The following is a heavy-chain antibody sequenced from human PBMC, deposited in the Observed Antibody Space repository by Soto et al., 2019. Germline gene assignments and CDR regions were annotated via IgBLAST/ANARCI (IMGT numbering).Heavy chain of an antibody. J-gene: IGHJ3*02. V-gene: IGHV3-48*01. D-gene: IGHD3-3*01. CDR2: ISSSSSTI. CDR3: ARDVRTIFGVVIIVDPHIGDAFDI. Sequence: GGSLRLSCAASGFTFSSYSMNWVRQAPGKGLEWVSYISSSSSTIYYADSVKGRFTISRDNAKNSLYLQMNSLRAEDTAVYYCARDVRTIFGVVIIVDPHIGDAFDIWGQGTMVTVSS. CDR1: GFTFSSYS.